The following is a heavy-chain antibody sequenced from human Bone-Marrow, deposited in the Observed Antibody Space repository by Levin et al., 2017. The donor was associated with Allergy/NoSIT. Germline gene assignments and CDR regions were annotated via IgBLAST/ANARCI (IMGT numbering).Heavy chain of an antibody. CDR3: IRGYQESSAYTSGY. D-gene: IGHD3-16*01. CDR2: INSDGSST. Sequence: GGSLRLSCEASGFTFRNYWMYWVRQAPGKGLVWVSRINSDGSSTGYADSVKGRFTISRDNAKNTLFLQMNSMRVEDTAVYHCIRGYQESSAYTSGYWGQGTLVTVST. V-gene: IGHV3-74*01. J-gene: IGHJ4*02. CDR1: GFTFRNYW.